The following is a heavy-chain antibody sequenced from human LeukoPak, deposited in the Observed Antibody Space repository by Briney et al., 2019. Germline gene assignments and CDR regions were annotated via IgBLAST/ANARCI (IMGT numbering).Heavy chain of an antibody. CDR1: GYRFTNFW. CDR2: IYAGDSDT. V-gene: IGHV5-51*01. J-gene: IGHJ6*04. CDR3: ARSGFARGMDV. D-gene: IGHD3-10*01. Sequence: GESLKISCKASGYRFTNFWIAWVRQMPGKGLERMGIIYAGDSDTRYSPSLQGQVTMSVDKSSSTAYLQWTSLKASDTAMYYCARSGFARGMDVWGKGTTVTVAS.